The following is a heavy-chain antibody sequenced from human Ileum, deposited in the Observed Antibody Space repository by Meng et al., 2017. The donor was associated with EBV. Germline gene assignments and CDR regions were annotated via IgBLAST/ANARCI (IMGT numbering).Heavy chain of an antibody. J-gene: IGHJ4*02. CDR3: ATGVADFEY. D-gene: IGHD6-19*01. V-gene: IGHV1-8*01. CDR1: GNTFTSYD. CDR2: MNPNRGTT. Sequence: QWQLVQSGCELKKPGASMKVSCKASGNTFTSYDINWVRQGTGQGLEWMGWMNPNRGTTGYAQKFQGRVTMTRNISKSTAYMDLSSLRSEDTAVYYCATGVADFEYWGQGTLVTVSS.